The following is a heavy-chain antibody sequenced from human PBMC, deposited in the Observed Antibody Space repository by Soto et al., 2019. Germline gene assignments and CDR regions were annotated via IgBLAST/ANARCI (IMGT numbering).Heavy chain of an antibody. V-gene: IGHV4-4*02. D-gene: IGHD3-10*01. CDR2: IYHSGST. CDR1: GGSISSSNW. CDR3: AGDYMVRGVMRWFDP. Sequence: QVQLQESGPGLVKPSGTLSLTCAVSGGSISSSNWWSWVRQPPGKGLEWIGEIYHSGSTNYNPSLKSRVNISVGKSKDQFSLKLRSVTAAGTAVYYRAGDYMVRGVMRWFDPWGQGTLVTVSS. J-gene: IGHJ5*02.